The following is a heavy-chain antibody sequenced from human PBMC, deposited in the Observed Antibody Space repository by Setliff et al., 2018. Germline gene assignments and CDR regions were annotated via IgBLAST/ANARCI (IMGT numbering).Heavy chain of an antibody. CDR2: INPSGGST. CDR3: ARGNLPGGNTLNYRHFDY. Sequence: ASVKVSCKASGYTFTSYYMHWVRQAPGQGLEWMGIINPSGGSTSYAQKFQGRVTMTRDTSTSTAYMELSSLRSEDTAVYYCARGNLPGGNTLNYRHFDYWGQGTLVTVS. J-gene: IGHJ4*02. D-gene: IGHD2-15*01. CDR1: GYTFTSYY. V-gene: IGHV1-46*01.